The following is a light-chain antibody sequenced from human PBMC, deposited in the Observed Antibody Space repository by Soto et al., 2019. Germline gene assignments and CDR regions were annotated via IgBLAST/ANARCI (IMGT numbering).Light chain of an antibody. Sequence: QSALTQPASVSGSPGQSITISCTGTSNDVGGYDYVSWYQQHSGKVPKLIIYDVSKRPSGVSSRFFGSKSGNTASLTISGLQAEDEAEYYCSSYSTTSTLVFGSGTKLTVL. CDR2: DVS. CDR3: SSYSTTSTLV. V-gene: IGLV2-14*03. CDR1: SNDVGGYDY. J-gene: IGLJ1*01.